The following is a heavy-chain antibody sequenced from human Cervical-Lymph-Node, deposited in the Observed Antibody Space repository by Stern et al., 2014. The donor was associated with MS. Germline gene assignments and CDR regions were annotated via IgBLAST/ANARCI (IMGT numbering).Heavy chain of an antibody. D-gene: IGHD1-26*01. J-gene: IGHJ3*02. CDR1: GFTFSSYD. Sequence: QLVQSGGGLVQPGGSLRLSCAASGFTFSSYDMHWVRQGTGKGLEWVSAINTAGDTYYPGSVKGRFTISRENAKNSLYLQMNSLRAGDTAVYYCAREAWELLNAFDIWGQGTMVTVSS. CDR3: AREAWELLNAFDI. CDR2: INTAGDT. V-gene: IGHV3-13*01.